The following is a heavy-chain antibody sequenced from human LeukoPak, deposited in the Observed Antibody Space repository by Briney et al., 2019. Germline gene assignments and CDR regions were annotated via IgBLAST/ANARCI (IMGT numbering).Heavy chain of an antibody. D-gene: IGHD3-10*01. CDR1: GYTFTSYD. Sequence: ASVKVSCKASGYTFTSYDIHWVRQATGQGLEWMGWMNPNSGNTGYAQKFQGRVTMTRNTSISTAYMELSSLRSEDTAVYYCARSHAPSGSGSYSYWGQGTLVTVSS. CDR2: MNPNSGNT. V-gene: IGHV1-8*01. J-gene: IGHJ4*02. CDR3: ARSHAPSGSGSYSY.